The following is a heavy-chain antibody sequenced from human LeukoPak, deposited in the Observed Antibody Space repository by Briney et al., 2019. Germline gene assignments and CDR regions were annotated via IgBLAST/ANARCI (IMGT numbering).Heavy chain of an antibody. CDR1: GDSVSSNSAA. J-gene: IGHJ3*02. D-gene: IGHD3-22*01. Sequence: SQTLSLTCAISGDSVSSNSAAWNWIRQSPSRGLEWLGRTYYRSKWYNDYAVSVKSRITINPDTSKNQFSLQLNSVTPEDTAVYYCARDRNYYGSSGYYAAFDIWGQGTMVTVSS. V-gene: IGHV6-1*01. CDR3: ARDRNYYGSSGYYAAFDI. CDR2: TYYRSKWYN.